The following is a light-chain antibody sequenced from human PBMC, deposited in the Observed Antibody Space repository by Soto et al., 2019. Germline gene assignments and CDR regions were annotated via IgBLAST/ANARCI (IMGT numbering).Light chain of an antibody. CDR3: QNYNSAPQLT. J-gene: IGKJ4*01. CDR1: QGISNY. V-gene: IGKV1-27*01. CDR2: PAS. Sequence: DIQMTQSPSSLSASVGDRVTITCRASQGISNYLAWYQQKPGKVPKLLIYPASTLQSGVPSRFSGSGSGTDFTLNISSLQPEDVATYYCQNYNSAPQLTFGGGTKVEIK.